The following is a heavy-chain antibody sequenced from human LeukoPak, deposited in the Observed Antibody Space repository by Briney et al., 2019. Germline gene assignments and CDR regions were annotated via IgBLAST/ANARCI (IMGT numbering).Heavy chain of an antibody. CDR1: GNYW. J-gene: IGHJ4*02. CDR2: INSDGSWT. D-gene: IGHD2-2*01. CDR3: VSFYETY. V-gene: IGHV3-74*01. Sequence: GGSLRLSCAASGNYWMHWVRQAPGKGLVWVSHINSDGSWTSYADSVKGRFTISKDNAKNTVYLQMNNLRAEDMAVYYCVSFYETYWGRGTLVTVSS.